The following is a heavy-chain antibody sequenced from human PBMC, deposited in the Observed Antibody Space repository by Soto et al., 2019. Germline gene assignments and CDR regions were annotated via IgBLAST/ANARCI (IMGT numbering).Heavy chain of an antibody. Sequence: AASVKVSCKASGGTFSSYAISWVRQAPGQGLEWMGGIIPIFGTANYAQKFQGRVTVTADESTSTAYMELSSLRSEDTAVYYCARGLLQQLVLPTNYYYYGMDVWGQGTTVTVSS. CDR3: ARGLLQQLVLPTNYYYYGMDV. CDR1: GGTFSSYA. D-gene: IGHD6-13*01. J-gene: IGHJ6*02. V-gene: IGHV1-69*13. CDR2: IIPIFGTA.